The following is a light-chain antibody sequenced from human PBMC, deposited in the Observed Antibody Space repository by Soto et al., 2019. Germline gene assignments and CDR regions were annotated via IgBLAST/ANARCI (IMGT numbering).Light chain of an antibody. CDR3: QQYGSSPPYT. V-gene: IGKV3-20*01. J-gene: IGKJ2*01. CDR1: QSVRNNY. Sequence: EVVLTQSPGTLSLSPGERATLSCRASQSVRNNYLAWYQQKPGQSPKLLIFGSSDRATGIPDRFSGSGSGTEFTLTISSLEPEDFAVYYCQQYGSSPPYTFGQGTQLEIK. CDR2: GSS.